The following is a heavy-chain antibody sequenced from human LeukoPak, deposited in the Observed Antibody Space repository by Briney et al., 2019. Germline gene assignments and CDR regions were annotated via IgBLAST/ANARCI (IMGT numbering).Heavy chain of an antibody. D-gene: IGHD2-2*01. CDR2: IIPILGIA. V-gene: IGHV1-69*04. CDR1: GYTFTGYY. CDR3: AREALGYCSSTSCYPFDY. Sequence: GASVKVSCKASGYTFTGYYMHWVRQAPGQGLEWMGRIIPILGIANYAQKFQGRVTITADKSTSTAYMELSSLRSEDTAVYYCAREALGYCSSTSCYPFDYWGQGTLVTVSS. J-gene: IGHJ4*02.